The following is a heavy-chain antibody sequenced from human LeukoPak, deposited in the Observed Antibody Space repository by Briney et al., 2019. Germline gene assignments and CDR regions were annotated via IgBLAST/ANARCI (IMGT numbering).Heavy chain of an antibody. J-gene: IGHJ3*02. V-gene: IGHV4-39*07. D-gene: IGHD3-22*01. CDR1: GGSISSSSYY. CDR3: ARILAYDSSGYYPAFDI. CDR2: INHSGST. Sequence: SETLSLTCTVSGGSISSSSYYWSWIRQPPGKGLEWIGEINHSGSTNYNPSLKSRVTISVDTSKNQFSLKLSSVTAADTAVYYCARILAYDSSGYYPAFDIWGQGTMVTVSS.